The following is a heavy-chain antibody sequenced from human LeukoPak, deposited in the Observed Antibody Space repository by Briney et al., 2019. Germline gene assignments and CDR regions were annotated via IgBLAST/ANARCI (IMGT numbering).Heavy chain of an antibody. Sequence: SETLSLTCTVSGGSISSYYWSWIRQPPGKGLEWIGYIYYSGSTNYNPSPKSRVTISVDTSKNQFSLKLSSVTAADTAVYYCARGRDGYNLGYWGQGTLVTVSS. D-gene: IGHD5-24*01. V-gene: IGHV4-59*01. CDR3: ARGRDGYNLGY. CDR2: IYYSGST. CDR1: GGSISSYY. J-gene: IGHJ4*02.